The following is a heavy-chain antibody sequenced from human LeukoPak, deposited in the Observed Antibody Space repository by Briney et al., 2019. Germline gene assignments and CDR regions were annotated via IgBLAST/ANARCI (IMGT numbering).Heavy chain of an antibody. CDR1: GGSLSSGDYY. J-gene: IGHJ5*02. D-gene: IGHD1-26*01. CDR3: ARVRVGAHWFDP. CDR2: IYYSGST. V-gene: IGHV4-30-4*02. Sequence: SETVSHTCTVSGGSLSSGDYYWRWIRQPPGRGLEWIGYIYYSGSTYYNPSLKSRVTVSVDTYKDQVSLKLTSVNAADTDVSYCARVRVGAHWFDPWGQGTLVTVSS.